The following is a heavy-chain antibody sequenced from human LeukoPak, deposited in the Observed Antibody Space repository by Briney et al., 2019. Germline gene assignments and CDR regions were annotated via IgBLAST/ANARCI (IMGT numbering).Heavy chain of an antibody. D-gene: IGHD3-22*01. J-gene: IGHJ4*02. Sequence: TLSLTCTVSGGSISSGGYYWSWIRQHPGKGLEWIGYIYYSGSTYYNPSLKSRVTISVDTSKNQFSLKLSSVTAADTAVYYCARALGYYDSSGGHYFDYWGQGTLVTVSS. CDR1: GGSISSGGYY. V-gene: IGHV4-31*03. CDR2: IYYSGST. CDR3: ARALGYYDSSGGHYFDY.